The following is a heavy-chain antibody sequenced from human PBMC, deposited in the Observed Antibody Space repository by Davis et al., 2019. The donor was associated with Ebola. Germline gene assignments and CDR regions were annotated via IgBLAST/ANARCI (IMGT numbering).Heavy chain of an antibody. D-gene: IGHD6-19*01. V-gene: IGHV4-34*01. CDR3: ARREVGGIAVFDY. CDR2: INHSGST. Sequence: SETLSLTCAVYGGSFSGYYWSWIRQPPGKGLEWIGEINHSGSTYYNPSLKSRVTISVDTSKNQFSLKLSSVTAADTAAYYCARREVGGIAVFDYWGQGTLVTVSS. CDR1: GGSFSGYY. J-gene: IGHJ4*02.